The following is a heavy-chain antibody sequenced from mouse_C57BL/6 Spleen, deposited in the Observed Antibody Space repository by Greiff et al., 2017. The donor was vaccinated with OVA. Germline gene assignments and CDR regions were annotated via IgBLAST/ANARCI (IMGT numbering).Heavy chain of an antibody. J-gene: IGHJ3*01. CDR2: IDPETGGT. CDR1: GYTFTDYE. V-gene: IGHV1-15*01. CDR3: TRWGDGYLFAY. D-gene: IGHD2-3*01. Sequence: QVHVKQSGAELVRPGASVTLSCKASGYTFTDYEMHWVKQTPVHGLEWIGAIDPETGGTAYNQKFKGKAILTADKSSSTAYMELRSLTSEDSAVYYCTRWGDGYLFAYWGQGTLVTVSA.